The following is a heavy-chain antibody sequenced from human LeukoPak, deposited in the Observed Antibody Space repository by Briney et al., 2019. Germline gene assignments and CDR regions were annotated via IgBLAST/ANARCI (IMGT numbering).Heavy chain of an antibody. J-gene: IGHJ3*01. Sequence: PSETLSLTCTVSGGSISNYYWSWIRRPPGKGLEWIGYIYYSGSTLYNPSLKSRVTISVDTSKNQFSLKLSSVTDADTAVNHCVRGRVWDAFDVWGQGTMVTVSS. CDR2: IYYSGST. V-gene: IGHV4-59*01. CDR3: VRGRVWDAFDV. CDR1: GGSISNYY. D-gene: IGHD6-6*01.